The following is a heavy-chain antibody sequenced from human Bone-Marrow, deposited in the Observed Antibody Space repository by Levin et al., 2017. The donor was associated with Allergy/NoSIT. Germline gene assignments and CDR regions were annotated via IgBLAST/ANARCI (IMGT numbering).Heavy chain of an antibody. CDR1: GGSFSGYY. V-gene: IGHV4-34*01. Sequence: SETLSLTCAVYGGSFSGYYWSWIRQPPGKGLEWIGEINHSGSTNYNPSLKSRVTISVDTSKNQFSLKLSSVTAADTAVYYCARGPHDYIWGRYRYTWAYWGQGTLVTVSS. CDR2: INHSGST. CDR3: ARGPHDYIWGRYRYTWAY. J-gene: IGHJ4*02. D-gene: IGHD3-16*02.